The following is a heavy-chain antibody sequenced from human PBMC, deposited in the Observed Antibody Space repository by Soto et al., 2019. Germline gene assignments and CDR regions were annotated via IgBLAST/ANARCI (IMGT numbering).Heavy chain of an antibody. D-gene: IGHD6-19*01. Sequence: QVQLQESGPGLVKPSGTLSLTCAVSGGSIRSSNWWSWVRQPPGKGLAWIGEIYHSGSTNYNPSLKSRVTISVDKSSNQFCLKLSSVTAADTAVYYSARVASCGTGWYCRAFDIWGHGTMFTVSS. J-gene: IGHJ3*02. V-gene: IGHV4-4*02. CDR2: IYHSGST. CDR1: GGSIRSSNW. CDR3: ARVASCGTGWYCRAFDI.